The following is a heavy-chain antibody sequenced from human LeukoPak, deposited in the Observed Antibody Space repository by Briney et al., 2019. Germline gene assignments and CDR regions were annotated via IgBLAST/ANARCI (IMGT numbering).Heavy chain of an antibody. CDR3: ARAYWVTLTVDDAFDI. CDR2: INWNGYNT. CDR1: GFTFDHYG. J-gene: IGHJ3*02. Sequence: PGGSLRLSSAASGFTFDHYGMTWVRQAPGKGLEWVSGINWNGYNTACADSVKGRFTVSRDNAKNSLYLQMTSLRAEDTALYYCARAYWVTLTVDDAFDIWGQGTMVTVSS. D-gene: IGHD3-22*01. V-gene: IGHV3-20*03.